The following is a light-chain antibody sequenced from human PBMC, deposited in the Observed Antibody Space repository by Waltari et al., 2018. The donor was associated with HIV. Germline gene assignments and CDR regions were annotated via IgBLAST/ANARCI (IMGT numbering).Light chain of an antibody. J-gene: IGKJ3*01. V-gene: IGKV4-1*01. CDR2: WAS. CDR3: QQYYSTPFT. Sequence: DIVMTQSPDSLAVSLVERATIDCNSSKSVLYNSNNKNYLAWYQQKPGQPPKLLIYWASTRASGIPDRFSGSGSGTDFTLTISSLQAEDVAVYYCQQYYSTPFTFGPGTKVDIK. CDR1: KSVLYNSNNKNY.